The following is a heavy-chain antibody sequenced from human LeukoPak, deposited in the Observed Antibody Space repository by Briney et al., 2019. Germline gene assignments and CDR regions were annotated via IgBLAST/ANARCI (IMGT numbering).Heavy chain of an antibody. Sequence: GGSLRLSCSASGFTVRSNYMSGVHQPPPKGLDWVSRVNSVGSSTYYAASVKGRFTISRDNSKNTLYLQIISLTADDTAGFYCAKSGYNRFDYWGQGTLVTVSS. CDR2: VNSVGSST. J-gene: IGHJ4*02. D-gene: IGHD5-24*01. CDR3: AKSGYNRFDY. V-gene: IGHV3-53*01. CDR1: GFTVRSNY.